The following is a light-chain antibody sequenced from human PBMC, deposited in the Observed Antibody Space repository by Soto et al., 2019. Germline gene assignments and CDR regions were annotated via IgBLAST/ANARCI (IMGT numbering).Light chain of an antibody. CDR1: QSVSSSY. CDR2: GAS. J-gene: IGKJ3*01. Sequence: EIVLTQSPGTLSLSPGERATLSCRASQSVSSSYLAWYQQKPGQAPRLLIYGASSRAIGIPDRFSGSGSGTDFTLTISRLEPEDFAVYYCQQYGSSPGFGPWTKLDIK. V-gene: IGKV3-20*01. CDR3: QQYGSSPG.